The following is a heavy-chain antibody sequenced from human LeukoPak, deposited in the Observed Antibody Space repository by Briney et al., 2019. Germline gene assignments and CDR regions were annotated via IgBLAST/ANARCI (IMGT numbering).Heavy chain of an antibody. J-gene: IGHJ4*02. CDR3: ARGSTGLYYFDY. CDR1: GGSFSGYH. D-gene: IGHD3-16*01. Sequence: PSETLSLTCAVYGGSFSGYHWSWIRQPPGKGLEWIGEINHSGSTNYNPSLKSRVTISVDTSKNQFSLKLSSVTAADTAVYYCARGSTGLYYFDYWGQGTLVTVSS. CDR2: INHSGST. V-gene: IGHV4-34*01.